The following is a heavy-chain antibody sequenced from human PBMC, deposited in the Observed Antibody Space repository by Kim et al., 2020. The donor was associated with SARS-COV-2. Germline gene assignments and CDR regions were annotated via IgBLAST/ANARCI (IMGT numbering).Heavy chain of an antibody. D-gene: IGHD2-21*01. CDR3: ARVGLVGRSLVP. J-gene: IGHJ5*02. Sequence: ASVKVSCKPSGYMFSVHHIHWVRQAPGQGLEWMGRINPDMDSTNYAEKFQGRVFMSRDTAITTVYMELRSLRFDDTAVYYCARVGLVGRSLVPWGQVSLV. CDR2: INPDMDST. V-gene: IGHV1-2*06. CDR1: GYMFSVHH.